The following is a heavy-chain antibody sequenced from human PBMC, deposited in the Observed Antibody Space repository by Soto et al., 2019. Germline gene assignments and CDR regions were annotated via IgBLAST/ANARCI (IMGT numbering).Heavy chain of an antibody. V-gene: IGHV4-59*01. Sequence: SETLSLTCTVSGGSISSYYWSWIRQPPGKGLEWIGYIYYSGSTNYNPSLKSRVTISVDTSKNQFSLKLSSVTAADTAVYYCARVLMITFGGVIVNDGMDVWGQGTTVTVSS. J-gene: IGHJ6*02. D-gene: IGHD3-16*02. CDR1: GGSISSYY. CDR2: IYYSGST. CDR3: ARVLMITFGGVIVNDGMDV.